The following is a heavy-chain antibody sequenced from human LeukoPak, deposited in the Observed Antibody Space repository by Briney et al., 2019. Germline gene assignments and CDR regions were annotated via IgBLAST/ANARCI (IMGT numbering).Heavy chain of an antibody. Sequence: GGSLRLSCAASGFTFSSYAMSWVRQAQGKGLEWVLAISGSGGSTYYADSVKGRFTISRDNSKNTLYLQMNSLRAEDTAVYYCAKDIEYYDSSGNFDYWGQGTLVTVSS. V-gene: IGHV3-23*01. CDR3: AKDIEYYDSSGNFDY. D-gene: IGHD3-22*01. CDR1: GFTFSSYA. J-gene: IGHJ4*02. CDR2: ISGSGGST.